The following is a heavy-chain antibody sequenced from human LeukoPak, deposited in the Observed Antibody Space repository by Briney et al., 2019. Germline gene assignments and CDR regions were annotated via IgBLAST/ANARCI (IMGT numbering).Heavy chain of an antibody. V-gene: IGHV4-34*01. CDR2: INHSGST. Sequence: SETLSLTCAVYGGSFSGYYWSWIRQPPGKGLEWIGEINHSGSTNYNPSLKSRATISVDTSKNQFSLKLSSVTAADTAVYYCARKTAMGRGGYYFDYWGQGTLVTVSS. CDR1: GGSFSGYY. D-gene: IGHD5-18*01. CDR3: ARKTAMGRGGYYFDY. J-gene: IGHJ4*02.